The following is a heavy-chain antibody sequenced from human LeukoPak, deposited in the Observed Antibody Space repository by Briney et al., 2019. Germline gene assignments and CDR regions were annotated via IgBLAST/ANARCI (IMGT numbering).Heavy chain of an antibody. V-gene: IGHV1-18*01. CDR1: GYTFTSYG. CDR3: ARFSNTLSMGY. Sequence: GASVKVSCKASGYTFTSYGISWARQAPGQGLEWMGWISTYNGNTNYAQKFQGRVTMTTDTSTSTAYMELRSLRSDDTAVYYCARFSNTLSMGYWGQGTLVTVSS. J-gene: IGHJ4*02. CDR2: ISTYNGNT. D-gene: IGHD2/OR15-2a*01.